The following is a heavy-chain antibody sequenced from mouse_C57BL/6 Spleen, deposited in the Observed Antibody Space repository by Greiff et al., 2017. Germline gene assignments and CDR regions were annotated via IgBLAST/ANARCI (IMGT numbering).Heavy chain of an antibody. D-gene: IGHD1-2*01. CDR1: GYSFTSYW. J-gene: IGHJ4*01. Sequence: QVQLQQPGAELVKPGASVKMSCKASGYSFTSYWITWVKQRTGQGLEWIGVIYPGSGSTNYNEKFKGKATLTVDTSSSTAYMQLSSLTSEDSAVYYCARRPGYSHAMDYWGQGTSVTVSS. CDR2: IYPGSGST. CDR3: ARRPGYSHAMDY. V-gene: IGHV1-55*01.